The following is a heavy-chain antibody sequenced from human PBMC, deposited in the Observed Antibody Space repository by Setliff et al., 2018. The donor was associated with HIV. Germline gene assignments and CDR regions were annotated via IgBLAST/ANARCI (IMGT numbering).Heavy chain of an antibody. Sequence: ASVKVSCKASGYTFTSYYLHWVRQAPGQGLEWMGLINTSGGSTTYSQKFLGRVTLTRDTSTSTVYMELSSLRSEDTAVYYCARGPWEQLWSSELYAFDIWGQGTMVTVSS. J-gene: IGHJ3*02. V-gene: IGHV1-46*01. D-gene: IGHD5-18*01. CDR2: INTSGGST. CDR1: GYTFTSYY. CDR3: ARGPWEQLWSSELYAFDI.